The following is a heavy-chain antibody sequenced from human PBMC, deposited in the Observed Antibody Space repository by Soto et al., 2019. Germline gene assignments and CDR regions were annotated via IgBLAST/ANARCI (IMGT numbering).Heavy chain of an antibody. CDR3: ARDVAAAGTNPRIDYYYYGMYV. Sequence: ASVKVSCKASGYTFTSYYMHWVRQAPGQGLEWMGIINPSGGSTSYAQKFQGRVTMTRDTSTSTVYMELSSLRSEDTAVYYCARDVAAAGTNPRIDYYYYGMYVWGQGTTVTVS. CDR2: INPSGGST. D-gene: IGHD6-13*01. V-gene: IGHV1-46*01. J-gene: IGHJ6*02. CDR1: GYTFTSYY.